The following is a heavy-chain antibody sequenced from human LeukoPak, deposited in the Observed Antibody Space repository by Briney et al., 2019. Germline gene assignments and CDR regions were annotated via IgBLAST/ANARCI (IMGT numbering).Heavy chain of an antibody. D-gene: IGHD3-16*01. V-gene: IGHV1-46*01. CDR2: IYPSAGYA. CDR3: VREEEGGTFDY. J-gene: IGHJ4*02. Sequence: ASVKVSCKASGCIFTSYYIHWVRQAPGQGLEWMGIIYPSAGYANYAQTFQGRVTMAMDTSTSTVDMELSSLRSEDTAVYYCVREEEGGTFDYWGQGTLVTVSS. CDR1: GCIFTSYY.